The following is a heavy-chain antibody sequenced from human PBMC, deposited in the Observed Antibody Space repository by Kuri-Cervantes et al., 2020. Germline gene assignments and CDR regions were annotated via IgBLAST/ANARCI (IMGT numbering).Heavy chain of an antibody. J-gene: IGHJ3*02. CDR1: GFTFDDYA. D-gene: IGHD3-10*01. CDR2: ISWNSAAR. Sequence: SLKISCAASGFTFDDYAMHWVRQAPGKGLEWVSSISWNSAARGYVDSVKGRFTISRDNAKNSLYLQMNSLRAEDTALYYCAKTGEGYAFDIWGQGTMVTVSS. CDR3: AKTGEGYAFDI. V-gene: IGHV3-9*01.